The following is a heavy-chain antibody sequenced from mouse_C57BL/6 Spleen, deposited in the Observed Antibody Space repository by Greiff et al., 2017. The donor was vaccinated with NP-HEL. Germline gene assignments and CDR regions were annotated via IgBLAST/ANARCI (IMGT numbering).Heavy chain of an antibody. CDR3: ARTSSKVVYFDY. J-gene: IGHJ2*01. CDR1: GYTFTSHW. V-gene: IGHV1-56*01. CDR2: IFPGSGST. Sequence: QVQLQQSGPELVRPGASVKISCKAPGYTFTSHWMQWVRQRPGQGLEWIGEIFPGSGSTYYNEKFKGKATLTVDTSSSTAYMQLSSLTSEDSAVYCCARTSSKVVYFDYWGQGTTLTVSS.